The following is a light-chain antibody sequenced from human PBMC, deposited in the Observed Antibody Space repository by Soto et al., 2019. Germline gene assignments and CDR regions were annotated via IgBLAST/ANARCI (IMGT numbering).Light chain of an antibody. CDR1: RSISDT. V-gene: IGKV3-20*01. J-gene: IGKJ4*01. CDR2: DAS. Sequence: VMTQSQATLSVSPGGRATLSCRTSRSISDTLAWYQQKPGQAPRLLIYDASSRATGIPDRFSGGGSGTDCTLTLSRLEPEDWAVYYCQQFSSYPLTCGGGTKGDLK. CDR3: QQFSSYPLT.